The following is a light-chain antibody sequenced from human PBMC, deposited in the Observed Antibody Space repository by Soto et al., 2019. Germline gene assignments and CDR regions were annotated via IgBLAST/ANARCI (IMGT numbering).Light chain of an antibody. CDR1: QSGASN. CDR3: QQYHNSHPQCT. J-gene: IGKJ2*02. Sequence: EIVMTQSPASLSVSPGDGVTLSCRASQSGASNVAWYQQKPGQGPRLLIHGASTRAAVAPARFSGSGSATDLTLTISSLQSEDFAVYYCQQYHNSHPQCTFCQGTMLQSK. V-gene: IGKV3-15*01. CDR2: GAS.